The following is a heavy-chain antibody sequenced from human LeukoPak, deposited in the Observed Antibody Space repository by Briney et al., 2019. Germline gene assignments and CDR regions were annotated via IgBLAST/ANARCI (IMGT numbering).Heavy chain of an antibody. CDR3: ASDSVYGWLRSLDY. V-gene: IGHV3-21*01. J-gene: IGHJ4*02. Sequence: PGGSLRLSCAASGFTFSTYSINWVRQAPGRGLEWVSSISSSSSYIYYADSVKGRFTISRDNAKNSLYLQMNSLRAEDTAVYYCASDSVYGWLRSLDYWGQGTLVTVSS. CDR1: GFTFSTYS. D-gene: IGHD5-12*01. CDR2: ISSSSSYI.